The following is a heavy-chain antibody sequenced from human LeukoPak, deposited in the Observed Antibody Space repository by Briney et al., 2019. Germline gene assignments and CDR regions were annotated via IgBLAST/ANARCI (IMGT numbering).Heavy chain of an antibody. Sequence: PSETLSLTCAVYGGSFSDYYWSWIRQPPGKGLEWIGEINHSGSTNYNPSLKSRVTISVDTSKNQFSLKLSSVTAADTAVYYCARGVEMATIFDYWGQGTLVTVSS. V-gene: IGHV4-34*01. CDR3: ARGVEMATIFDY. CDR1: GGSFSDYY. CDR2: INHSGST. D-gene: IGHD5-24*01. J-gene: IGHJ4*02.